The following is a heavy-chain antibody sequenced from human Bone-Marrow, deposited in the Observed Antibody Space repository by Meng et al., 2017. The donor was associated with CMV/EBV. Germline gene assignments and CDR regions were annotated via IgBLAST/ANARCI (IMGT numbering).Heavy chain of an antibody. CDR2: ISSSSSYI. CDR3: ARAADYSYNWVDP. V-gene: IGHV3-21*01. D-gene: IGHD3-16*01. J-gene: IGHJ5*02. CDR1: GFTFSSYS. Sequence: GESLKISCAASGFTFSSYSMNWVRQAPGKGLEWVSSISSSSSYIYYADSVKSRFTISRDNAKNSLYLQMNSLRVEDTAVYYCARAADYSYNWVDPWGQGTLVTVSS.